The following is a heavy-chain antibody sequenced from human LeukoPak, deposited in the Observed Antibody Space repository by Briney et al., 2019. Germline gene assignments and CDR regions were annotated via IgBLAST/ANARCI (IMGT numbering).Heavy chain of an antibody. J-gene: IGHJ4*02. CDR3: ARDLFIAAAGRNFDY. D-gene: IGHD6-13*01. CDR2: ISAYNGNT. CDR1: GYTFTSYG. V-gene: IGHV1-18*01. Sequence: ASVKVSCKASGYTFTSYGISWVRQAPGQGLEWMGWISAYNGNTNYAQKLQGRVTMTTVTSTSTAYMELRSLRSDDTAVYYCARDLFIAAAGRNFDYWGQGTLVTVSS.